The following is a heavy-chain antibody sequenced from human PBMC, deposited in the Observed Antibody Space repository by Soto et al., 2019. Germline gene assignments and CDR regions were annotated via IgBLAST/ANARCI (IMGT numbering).Heavy chain of an antibody. D-gene: IGHD5-12*01. J-gene: IGHJ5*02. CDR2: INHSGST. Sequence: QVQLQQWGAGLLKPSETLSLTCAVYGGSFSGYYWSWIRQPPGKGLEWIGEINHSGSTNYNPSLNCRVTISLDTSKNQFSLKLSSVTAADMAVYHCSIGSGVAFSGNGNRFDPWGQGTLVTVSS. CDR3: SIGSGVAFSGNGNRFDP. V-gene: IGHV4-34*01. CDR1: GGSFSGYY.